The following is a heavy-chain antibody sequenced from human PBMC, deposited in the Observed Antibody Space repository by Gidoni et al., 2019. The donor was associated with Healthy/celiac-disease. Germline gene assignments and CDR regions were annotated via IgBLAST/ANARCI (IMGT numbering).Heavy chain of an antibody. CDR2: IWYDGSNK. CDR1: GFTLRSYG. D-gene: IGHD1-1*01. J-gene: IGHJ4*02. Sequence: QVQLVESGGGVVQPGRSLRLSCAASGFTLRSYGMPWVRQAPGKGLEWVAVIWYDGSNKYYADSVKGRFTISRDNSKNTLYLQMNSLRAEDTAVYYCAREDWNDGYATPGVFDYWGQGTLVTVSS. V-gene: IGHV3-33*01. CDR3: AREDWNDGYATPGVFDY.